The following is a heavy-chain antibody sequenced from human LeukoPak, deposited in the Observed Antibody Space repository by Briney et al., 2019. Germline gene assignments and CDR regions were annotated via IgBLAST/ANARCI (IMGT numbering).Heavy chain of an antibody. CDR2: INPNSGGT. CDR1: GYTFTGYY. V-gene: IGHV1-2*02. J-gene: IGHJ4*02. D-gene: IGHD3-9*01. CDR3: ARSPHILTGEKFEY. Sequence: ASVKVSCKASGYTFTGYYMHWVRQAPGQGLEWMGWINPNSGGTNYAQKFQGRVTMTRDTSISTAYMEVIRMRSDDTAVYYCARSPHILTGEKFEYWGQGTRVTVSS.